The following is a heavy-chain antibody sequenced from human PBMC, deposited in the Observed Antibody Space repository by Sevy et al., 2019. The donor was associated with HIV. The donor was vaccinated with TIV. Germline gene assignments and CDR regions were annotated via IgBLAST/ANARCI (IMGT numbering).Heavy chain of an antibody. CDR1: GFTFSKYS. Sequence: GGSLRLSCAASGFTFSKYSMSWVRQPPGKGLEWVSTFSFGCGEINYADSVKGRFTISRDNSKSSVYLQMNNLRPEDTAVYYCASEWCTKPQDYWGQGTLVTVSS. V-gene: IGHV3-23*01. CDR3: ASEWCTKPQDY. CDR2: FSFGCGEI. J-gene: IGHJ4*02. D-gene: IGHD2-8*01.